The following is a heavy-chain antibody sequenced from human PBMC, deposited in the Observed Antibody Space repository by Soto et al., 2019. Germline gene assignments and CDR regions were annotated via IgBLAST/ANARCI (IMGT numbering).Heavy chain of an antibody. Sequence: ETLSHTCSVSDGTVRGGVCYWSWKRQPPGKGLEWIGYIYYSGSTNYNPSLKSRVTISVDTSKNQFSLKLSSVTAADTAVYYCAREGKGSYEDYYGMDVWGHGTTVTVS. CDR3: AREGKGSYEDYYGMDV. J-gene: IGHJ6*02. D-gene: IGHD3-16*01. V-gene: IGHV4-61*08. CDR2: IYYSGST. CDR1: DGTVRGGVCY.